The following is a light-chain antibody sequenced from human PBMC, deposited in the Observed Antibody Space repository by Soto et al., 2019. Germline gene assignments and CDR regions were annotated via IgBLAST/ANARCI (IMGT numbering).Light chain of an antibody. CDR1: QSISSW. CDR2: KAS. CDR3: QQYNSYLIT. Sequence: DFQMTQSPSTLSASVGDRVTITCRASQSISSWLAWYQQKPGKAPKLLIYKASSLDSGVPSRFSGSGSGTEFTLTISSLQPDDFATYYCQQYNSYLITFGGGTKVEIK. V-gene: IGKV1-5*03. J-gene: IGKJ4*01.